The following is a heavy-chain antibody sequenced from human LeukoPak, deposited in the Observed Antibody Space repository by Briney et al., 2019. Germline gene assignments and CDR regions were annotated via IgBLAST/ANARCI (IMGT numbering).Heavy chain of an antibody. CDR3: ARDDYYDRSGYLGY. J-gene: IGHJ4*02. CDR1: GFIFSNYG. CDR2: IWYDGSNK. Sequence: PGGSLRLSSVASGFIFSNYGMHWVRQAPGKGLEWGAVIWYDGSNKYYADSVKGRFAISRDNSKNTVYLQMKSLRVEDTAIYYCARDDYYDRSGYLGYWGQGTLVTVSS. V-gene: IGHV3-33*01. D-gene: IGHD3-22*01.